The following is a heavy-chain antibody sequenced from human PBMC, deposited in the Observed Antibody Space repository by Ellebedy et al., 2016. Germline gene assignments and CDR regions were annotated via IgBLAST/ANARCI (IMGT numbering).Heavy chain of an antibody. Sequence: ASVKVSCXASGGTFSSYAINWVRQATGQGLEWMGWMNPNSGNTGYAQKFQGRVTMTRNTSISTAYMELSSLRSEDTAVYYCARGLVGFRGSGSLRYWGQGTLVTVSS. D-gene: IGHD3-10*01. CDR2: MNPNSGNT. V-gene: IGHV1-8*02. J-gene: IGHJ4*02. CDR1: GGTFSSYA. CDR3: ARGLVGFRGSGSLRY.